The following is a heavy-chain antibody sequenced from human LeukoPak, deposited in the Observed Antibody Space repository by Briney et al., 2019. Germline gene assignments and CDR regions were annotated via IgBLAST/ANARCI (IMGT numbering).Heavy chain of an antibody. D-gene: IGHD6-19*01. CDR3: ARGELQYSSGRYAVRVLDY. CDR1: GGSFSDYC. V-gene: IGHV4-34*01. J-gene: IGHJ4*02. Sequence: SETLSLTCAVYGGSFSDYCWSWIRQSPGKGLEWIGEIDHSGSTNYKASLKSRVTISVDTSKNQFSLKMRSVTATDTAVYYCARGELQYSSGRYAVRVLDYWGQGTLVTVSS. CDR2: IDHSGST.